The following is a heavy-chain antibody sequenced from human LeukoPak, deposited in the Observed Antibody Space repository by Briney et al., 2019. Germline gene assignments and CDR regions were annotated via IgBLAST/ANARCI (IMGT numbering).Heavy chain of an antibody. Sequence: VSVKVSCKAPGYTFTGYYMHWVRQAPGQGLEWMGWINPNSGGTNYAQKFQGRVTMTRDTSISTAYMELSRLRSDDTAVYYCAREWAADYGSGSYSWFDPWGQGTLVTVSS. CDR3: AREWAADYGSGSYSWFDP. V-gene: IGHV1-2*02. CDR1: GYTFTGYY. J-gene: IGHJ5*02. D-gene: IGHD3-10*01. CDR2: INPNSGGT.